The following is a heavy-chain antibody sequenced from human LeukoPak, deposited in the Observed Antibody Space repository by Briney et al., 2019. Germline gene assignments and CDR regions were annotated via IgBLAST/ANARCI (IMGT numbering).Heavy chain of an antibody. CDR3: AKAPSYQLLYFVY. Sequence: GGSLRLSCAASGFTFSSYAVSWVGQAPGRGLEWCSAIIGSGGSKYYADSVKGRFTISRDNSKNTLYLQMNSLRAEDTAVYYCAKAPSYQLLYFVYWGQGTLVTVS. V-gene: IGHV3-23*01. CDR2: IIGSGGSK. D-gene: IGHD2-2*01. CDR1: GFTFSSYA. J-gene: IGHJ4*02.